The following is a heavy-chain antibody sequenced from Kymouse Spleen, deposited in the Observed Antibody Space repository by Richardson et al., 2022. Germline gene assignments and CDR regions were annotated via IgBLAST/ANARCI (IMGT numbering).Heavy chain of an antibody. CDR3: ASLPGYSSSWYPDWFDP. V-gene: IGHV4-34*01. D-gene: IGHD6-13*01. CDR1: GGSFSGYY. J-gene: IGHJ5*02. CDR2: INHSGST. Sequence: QVQLQQWGAGLLKPSETLSLTCAVYGGSFSGYYWSWIRQPPGKGLEWIGEINHSGSTNYNPSLKSRVTISVDTSKNQFSLKLSSVTAADTAVYYCASLPGYSSSWYPDWFDPWGQGTLVTVSS.